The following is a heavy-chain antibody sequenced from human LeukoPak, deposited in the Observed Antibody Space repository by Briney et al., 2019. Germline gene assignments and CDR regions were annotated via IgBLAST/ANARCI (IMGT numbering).Heavy chain of an antibody. Sequence: GGSLRLSCAASGFTFSSYGMHWVRQAPGKGLEWVAFIRYDGSNKYYADSVKGRFTISRDNSKNTLYLQMNSLRAEDTAVYYCARDWSVAVAGTNDAFDIWGQGTMVTVSS. CDR3: ARDWSVAVAGTNDAFDI. J-gene: IGHJ3*02. CDR2: IRYDGSNK. D-gene: IGHD6-19*01. CDR1: GFTFSSYG. V-gene: IGHV3-30*02.